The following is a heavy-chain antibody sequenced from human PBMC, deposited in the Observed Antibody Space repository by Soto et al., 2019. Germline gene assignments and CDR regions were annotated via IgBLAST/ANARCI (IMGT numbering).Heavy chain of an antibody. J-gene: IGHJ5*02. CDR2: ISSSGSTI. CDR1: GFTFSDYY. V-gene: IGHV3-11*01. D-gene: IGHD4-17*01. CDR3: ARDLHYGDYRGNYNWFDP. Sequence: PGGSLRLSCAASGFTFSDYYMSWIRQAPGKGLEWVSYISSSGSTIYYADSVKGRFTISRDNAKNSLYLQMNSLRAEDTAVYYCARDLHYGDYRGNYNWFDPWGQGTLVTVSS.